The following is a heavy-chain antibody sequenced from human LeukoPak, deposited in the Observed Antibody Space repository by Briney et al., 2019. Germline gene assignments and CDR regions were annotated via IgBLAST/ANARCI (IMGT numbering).Heavy chain of an antibody. CDR3: ARVGRGDHTWGSYHCDH. D-gene: IGHD3-16*01. V-gene: IGHV4-59*13. CDR1: GDSFSSYH. J-gene: IGHJ4*02. CDR2: ISSSGST. Sequence: SETLSLTCTVSGDSFSSYHWSWLRQPPGKGLEWIGYISSSGSTSYNPSLKSRVTISVDTSKNQFSLKLRSVTAADTAVYYCARVGRGDHTWGSYHCDHWGQGTLVSVSS.